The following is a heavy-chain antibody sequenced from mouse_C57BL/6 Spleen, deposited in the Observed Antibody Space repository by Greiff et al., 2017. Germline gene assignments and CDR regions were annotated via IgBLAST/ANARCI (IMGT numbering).Heavy chain of an antibody. CDR1: GFSLTSYG. D-gene: IGHD1-1*02. Sequence: VHLVESGPGLVQPSQSLSITCTVSGFSLTSYGVHWVRQSPGKGLEWLGVICSGGSTDYNAAFISSLSISKDNSKSQVFFKMNSLQADDTAIYYCARKRLWRDYWGQGTSVTVSS. V-gene: IGHV2-2*01. CDR3: ARKRLWRDY. CDR2: ICSGGST. J-gene: IGHJ4*01.